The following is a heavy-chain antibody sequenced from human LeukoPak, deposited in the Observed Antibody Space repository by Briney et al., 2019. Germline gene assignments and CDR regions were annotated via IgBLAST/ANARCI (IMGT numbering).Heavy chain of an antibody. CDR2: IYSSGST. CDR1: GGSISSYY. J-gene: IGHJ3*02. V-gene: IGHV4-4*07. D-gene: IGHD2-2*03. CDR3: ARGAGFCSSTSCSDAFDI. Sequence: LETLSLTCTVSGGSISSYYWSWIRQPAGKGLEWIGRIYSSGSTNYNPSLKSRVTMSGDTSKNQFSLKLSSVTAADTAVYYCARGAGFCSSTSCSDAFDIWGQGTMVTVSS.